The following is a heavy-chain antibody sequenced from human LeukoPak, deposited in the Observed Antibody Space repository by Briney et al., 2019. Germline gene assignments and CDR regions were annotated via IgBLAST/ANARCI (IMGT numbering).Heavy chain of an antibody. J-gene: IGHJ4*02. D-gene: IGHD5-18*01. V-gene: IGHV4-39*07. CDR3: ARMAGGYSYGYFDY. CDR2: IYYSGST. Sequence: SETLSLTCTVSGGSISSSSYYWGWIRQPPGKGLEWIGSIYYSGSTYYNPSLKSRVTISVDTSKNQFSLKLSSVTAADTAVYYCARMAGGYSYGYFDYWGQGTLVTVSS. CDR1: GGSISSSSYY.